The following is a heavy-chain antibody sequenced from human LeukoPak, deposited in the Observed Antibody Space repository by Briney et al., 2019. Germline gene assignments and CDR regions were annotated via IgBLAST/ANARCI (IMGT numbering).Heavy chain of an antibody. J-gene: IGHJ4*02. CDR2: ISSSGSYT. V-gene: IGHV3-11*03. Sequence: GGSLRLSCAASGFTVSSNYMSWVRQAQGKGLEWVSYISSSGSYTNYADSVQGRFTISRDNAKNSLFLQMNSLRAEDTAVYYCARQIGGDSYGVFDYWGQGTLVTVSS. CDR3: ARQIGGDSYGVFDY. CDR1: GFTVSSNY. D-gene: IGHD5-18*01.